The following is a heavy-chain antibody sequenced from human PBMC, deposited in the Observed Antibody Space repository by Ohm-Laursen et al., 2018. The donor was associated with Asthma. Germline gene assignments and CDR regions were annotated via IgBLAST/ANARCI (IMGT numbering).Heavy chain of an antibody. CDR1: GFTVGSDY. V-gene: IGHV3-53*01. CDR2: IYSGGTT. CDR3: AKLQIEY. J-gene: IGHJ4*02. D-gene: IGHD5-24*01. Sequence: SLRLSCTASGFTVGSDYMTWVRQAPGKGLEWVSAIYSGGTTYYADSVKGRFTISRDNSKNTLYLQMNSLRAEDTAVYYCAKLQIEYWGQGTLVTVSS.